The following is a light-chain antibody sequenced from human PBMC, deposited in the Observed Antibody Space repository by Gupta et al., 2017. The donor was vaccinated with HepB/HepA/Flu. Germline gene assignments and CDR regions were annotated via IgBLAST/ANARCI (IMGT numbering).Light chain of an antibody. V-gene: IGKV3-20*01. CDR2: SAS. CDR3: QHYGSSEWT. J-gene: IGKJ1*01. CDR1: QSVSVSH. Sequence: EMVFKQSPGTLALSRGERATLSCRASQSVSVSHLAWYQQQPDQIPRLLIYSASSSATGIPDRFSGSRSGTDFTLTISGLEPEDFAVYFCQHYGSSEWTFGQGTKV.